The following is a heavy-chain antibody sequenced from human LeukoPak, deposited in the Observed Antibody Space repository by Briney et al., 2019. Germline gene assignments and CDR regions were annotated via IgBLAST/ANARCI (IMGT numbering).Heavy chain of an antibody. Sequence: GRSLRLSCAASGFAFSIYAMHWARQAPGKGLEWVANITNDANDKYYGDSGKGRFAISRDNSRNTVYLQMNSLRPGDAGVYYCAKDLSAGTVNPFFDSWGQGVLVSASS. V-gene: IGHV3-30*09. CDR3: AKDLSAGTVNPFFDS. CDR1: GFAFSIYA. J-gene: IGHJ4*02. CDR2: ITNDANDK. D-gene: IGHD4-17*01.